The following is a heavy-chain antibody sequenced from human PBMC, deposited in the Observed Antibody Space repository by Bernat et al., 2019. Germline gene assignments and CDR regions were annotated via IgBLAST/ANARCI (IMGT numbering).Heavy chain of an antibody. Sequence: EVQLVETGGGLIQPGGSLRLSCAASGFTVSSNYMSWVRQAPGKGLEWVSVIYSGGSTNYADSVKGRFTISRDNSKNTLYRQMNSLRAEDTAVYYCARGIAAGNDAFDIWGQGTMVTVSS. V-gene: IGHV3-53*02. J-gene: IGHJ3*02. CDR2: IYSGGST. CDR1: GFTVSSNY. D-gene: IGHD6-13*01. CDR3: ARGIAAGNDAFDI.